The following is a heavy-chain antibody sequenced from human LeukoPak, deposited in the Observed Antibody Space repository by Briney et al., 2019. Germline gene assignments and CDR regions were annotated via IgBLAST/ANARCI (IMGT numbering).Heavy chain of an antibody. CDR2: IVSNGGSP. J-gene: IGHJ3*02. D-gene: IGHD3-10*01. Sequence: GGSLILSCSASGFTFSSYAMHWVRQAPGKGLEYVSGIVSNGGSPYYADSVKGGFTISRDNSKNTVYLQMSSLRAEDTAVYYCVKGHEPDYYGSGIDAFDIWGQGTMVTVSS. CDR3: VKGHEPDYYGSGIDAFDI. CDR1: GFTFSSYA. V-gene: IGHV3-64D*08.